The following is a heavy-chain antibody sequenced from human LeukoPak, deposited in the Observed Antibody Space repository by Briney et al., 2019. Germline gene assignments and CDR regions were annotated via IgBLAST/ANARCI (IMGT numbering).Heavy chain of an antibody. V-gene: IGHV1-8*03. D-gene: IGHD3-3*01. J-gene: IGHJ4*02. Sequence: ASVKVSCKASGYTFTGYYMHWVRQAPGQGLEWMGWINPNSGNTGYAQKFQGRVTITRNTSISTAYMELSSLRSGDTAVYYCARGGRRSGSGYQFDYWGQGTLVTVSS. CDR3: ARGGRRSGSGYQFDY. CDR1: GYTFTGYY. CDR2: INPNSGNT.